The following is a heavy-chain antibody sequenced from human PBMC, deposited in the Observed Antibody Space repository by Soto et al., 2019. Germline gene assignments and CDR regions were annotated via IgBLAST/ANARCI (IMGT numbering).Heavy chain of an antibody. D-gene: IGHD6-13*01. CDR2: ISAYNGNT. Sequence: GASVKVSCKASGYTFTSYGISWVRQAPGQGLEWMGWISAYNGNTNYAQKLQGRVTMTTDTSTSTAYMELRSLRSDDTAVYYCARDVRQTYSSTKTNCYYYYGMDVWGQGTTVTVSS. V-gene: IGHV1-18*01. CDR1: GYTFTSYG. J-gene: IGHJ6*02. CDR3: ARDVRQTYSSTKTNCYYYYGMDV.